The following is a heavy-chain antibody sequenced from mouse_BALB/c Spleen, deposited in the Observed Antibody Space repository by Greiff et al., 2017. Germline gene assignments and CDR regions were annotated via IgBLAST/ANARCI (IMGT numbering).Heavy chain of an antibody. Sequence: EVKLEESGGGLVKPGGSLKLSCAASGFTFSSYTMSWVRQTPEKRLEWVATISSGGSYTYYPDSVKGRFTISRDNAKNTLYLQMSSLKSEDTAMYYCTRVQDGNYDYWGQGTTLTVSS. CDR1: GFTFSSYT. CDR3: TRVQDGNYDY. J-gene: IGHJ2*01. D-gene: IGHD2-1*01. V-gene: IGHV5-6-4*01. CDR2: ISSGGSYT.